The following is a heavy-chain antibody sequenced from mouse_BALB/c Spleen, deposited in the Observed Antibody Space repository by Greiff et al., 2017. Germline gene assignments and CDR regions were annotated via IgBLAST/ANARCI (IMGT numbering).Heavy chain of an antibody. CDR3: TRWDGNFPPAY. D-gene: IGHD2-3*01. V-gene: IGHV1S22*01. Sequence: LQQPGSELVRPGASVKLSCKASGYTFTSYWMHWVKQRPGQGLEWIGNIYPGSGSTNYDEKFKSKATLTVDTSSSTAYMQLSSLTSEDSAVYYCTRWDGNFPPAYWGQGTTLTVSS. CDR1: GYTFTSYW. J-gene: IGHJ2*01. CDR2: IYPGSGST.